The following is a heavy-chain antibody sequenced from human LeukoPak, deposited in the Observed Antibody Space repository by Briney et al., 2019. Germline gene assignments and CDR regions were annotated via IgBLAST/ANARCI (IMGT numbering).Heavy chain of an antibody. J-gene: IGHJ3*02. Sequence: PGESLKISCKGSGYSFTSYWIGWVRQMPGKGLEWMGIIYPGDSDTRYSPSFQGQVTISADKSISTAYLQWSSLKASDTAVYYCAGPPTNYNIMTGLPHDAFDIWGQGTLVTVSS. CDR2: IYPGDSDT. CDR3: AGPPTNYNIMTGLPHDAFDI. CDR1: GYSFTSYW. V-gene: IGHV5-51*01. D-gene: IGHD3-9*01.